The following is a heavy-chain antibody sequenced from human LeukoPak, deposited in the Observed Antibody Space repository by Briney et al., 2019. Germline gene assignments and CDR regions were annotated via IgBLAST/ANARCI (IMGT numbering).Heavy chain of an antibody. CDR1: GYSITSGYY. Sequence: SETLSLTCNVSGYSITSGYYWGWIRQPPGKGLEWIGSVYHSGNPQYNPSPKSRVTISVDTSKNQVSLNLNSVNAADTAVYYCVSQLTHYMDVWGKGTTVTVSS. CDR2: VYHSGNP. CDR3: VSQLTHYMDV. D-gene: IGHD3-9*01. J-gene: IGHJ6*03. V-gene: IGHV4-38-2*02.